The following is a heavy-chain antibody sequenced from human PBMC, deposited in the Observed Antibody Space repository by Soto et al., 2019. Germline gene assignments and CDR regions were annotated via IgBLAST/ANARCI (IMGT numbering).Heavy chain of an antibody. CDR3: ARVGSSWTFDY. J-gene: IGHJ4*02. CDR2: XNPXXXXX. D-gene: IGHD6-13*01. Sequence: ASVKVSCKASGCTFTGYYMHWVRQAPGQGLEWXGWXNPXXXXXNXXXKFQGRVTMTRDTSISTAYMELSRLRSDDTAVYYCARVGSSWTFDYWGQGTLVTVSS. V-gene: IGHV1-2*02. CDR1: GCTFTGYY.